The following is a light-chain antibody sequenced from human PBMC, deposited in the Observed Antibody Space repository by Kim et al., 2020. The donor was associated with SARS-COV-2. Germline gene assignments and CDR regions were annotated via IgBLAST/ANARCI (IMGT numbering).Light chain of an antibody. CDR2: YDS. V-gene: IGLV3-21*04. CDR3: QVLDTGSDHVV. CDR1: NIGSKS. J-gene: IGLJ2*01. Sequence: APGKTARITCGGNNIGSKSVPWYQQKPGQAPVLVIYYDSDRPSGIPERFSGSNSGNTATLTISRVEAGDEADYFCQVLDTGSDHVVFGGGTQLTVL.